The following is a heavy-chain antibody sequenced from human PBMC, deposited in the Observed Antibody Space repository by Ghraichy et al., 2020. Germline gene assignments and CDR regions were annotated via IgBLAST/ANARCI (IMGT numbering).Heavy chain of an antibody. J-gene: IGHJ4*02. V-gene: IGHV3-23*01. CDR3: AKTVPSPIYYFDY. D-gene: IGHD4-17*01. CDR2: ISGGGGST. Sequence: GGSLRLSCAASGFTFINSAMSWVRQAPGKGLEWVSAISGGGGSTYYADSVKGRFTISRDNSKNTLYLRMSGLSAEDTAVYYCAKTVPSPIYYFDYWGQGALVTVSS. CDR1: GFTFINSA.